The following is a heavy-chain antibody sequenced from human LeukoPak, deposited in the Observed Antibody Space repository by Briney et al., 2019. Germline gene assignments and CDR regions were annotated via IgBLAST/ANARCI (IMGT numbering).Heavy chain of an antibody. Sequence: PGGTLRLSCVASGFTFSTYGMSWVRQAPGKGLEWVSAISGSGGSTYYADSVKGRFTISRDNSKNTLYLQMNSLRAEDTAVYYCAKPSAGSYYDILTHYYYYMDVWGKGTTVTISS. V-gene: IGHV3-23*01. CDR2: ISGSGGST. CDR3: AKPSAGSYYDILTHYYYYMDV. D-gene: IGHD3-9*01. J-gene: IGHJ6*03. CDR1: GFTFSTYG.